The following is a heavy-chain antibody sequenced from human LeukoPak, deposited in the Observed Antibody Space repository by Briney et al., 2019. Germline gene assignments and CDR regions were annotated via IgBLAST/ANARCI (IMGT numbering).Heavy chain of an antibody. CDR1: GFTFSTYA. J-gene: IGHJ4*02. CDR3: ARDKKAAAAPSDY. D-gene: IGHD6-13*01. V-gene: IGHV3-21*04. Sequence: GGSLRLSCAASGFTFSTYAISWVRQAPGKGLEWVSCISSTSNYIFYADSVRGRFTISRDNAKNSLYLQMDSLRAEDTAVYYCARDKKAAAAPSDYWGQGTLVTVSS. CDR2: ISSTSNYI.